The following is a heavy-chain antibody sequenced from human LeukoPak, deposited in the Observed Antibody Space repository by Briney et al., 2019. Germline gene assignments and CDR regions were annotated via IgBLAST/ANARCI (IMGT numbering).Heavy chain of an antibody. V-gene: IGHV3-30*03. D-gene: IGHD2-15*01. CDR2: ISYDGSNK. CDR1: GFTFSSYG. J-gene: IGHJ5*02. CDR3: TRRVDTTRWYDP. Sequence: GGSLRLSCAASGFTFSSYGMHWVRQAPGKGLEWVAVISYDGSNKYYADSVKGRFTISRDNSKNTLYLQMNSLRAEDTAVYYCTRRVDTTRWYDPWGQGTLVTVSS.